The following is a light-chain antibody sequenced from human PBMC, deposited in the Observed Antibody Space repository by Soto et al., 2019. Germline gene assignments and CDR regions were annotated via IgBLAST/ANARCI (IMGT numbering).Light chain of an antibody. J-gene: IGLJ1*01. CDR3: LLFAGSTQV. CDR1: TGTVTSGHH. Sequence: QAVVTQEPSLTVSPGGTVTLTCASSTGTVTSGHHPYWFQQKPGQASRTLIYDTNNKHSWTPTRFSGSLPGARAALSLSGAQPEDEAKYYCLLFAGSTQVFGARTKVTVL. CDR2: DTN. V-gene: IGLV7-46*01.